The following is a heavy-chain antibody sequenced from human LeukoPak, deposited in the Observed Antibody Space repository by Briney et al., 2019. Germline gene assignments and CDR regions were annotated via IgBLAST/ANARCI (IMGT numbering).Heavy chain of an antibody. V-gene: IGHV4-34*01. D-gene: IGHD5-12*01. CDR1: GGSFSGYY. J-gene: IGHJ5*02. CDR3: ARQYSGYLRNWFDP. Sequence: SETLSLACAVYGGSFSGYYWSWIRQPPGKGLEWIGEINHSGSTNYNPSLKSRVTISVDTSKNQFSLKLSSVTAADTAVYYCARQYSGYLRNWFDPWGQGTLVTVSS. CDR2: INHSGST.